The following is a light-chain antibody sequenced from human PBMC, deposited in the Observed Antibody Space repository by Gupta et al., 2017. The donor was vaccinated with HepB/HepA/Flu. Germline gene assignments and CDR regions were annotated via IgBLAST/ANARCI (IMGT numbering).Light chain of an antibody. CDR2: GAS. Sequence: IQMSQSPSSLSASVGDRVTITCRASQGINRWLVWYQQKPEKAPKSLIYGASTVQSWVPARFSGSGSGTDFTLTISSRQPEDFATYYCQYENSYPLTCGEGTKVEIK. V-gene: IGKV1D-16*01. CDR1: QGINRW. CDR3: QYENSYPLT. J-gene: IGKJ4*01.